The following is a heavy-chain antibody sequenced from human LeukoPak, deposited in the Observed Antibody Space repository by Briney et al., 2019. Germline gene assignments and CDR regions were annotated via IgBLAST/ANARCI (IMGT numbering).Heavy chain of an antibody. V-gene: IGHV1-24*01. CDR1: GYTLTELS. D-gene: IGHD1-26*01. CDR3: ATGPGTQWELYHY. J-gene: IGHJ4*02. Sequence: ASVKVSCRVSGYTLTELSMHWVRQAPGKGLEWMGGFDPEDGETIYAQKFQGRVTMAEDTSTDTAYMELSSLRSEDTAVYYCATGPGTQWELYHYWGQGTLVTVSS. CDR2: FDPEDGET.